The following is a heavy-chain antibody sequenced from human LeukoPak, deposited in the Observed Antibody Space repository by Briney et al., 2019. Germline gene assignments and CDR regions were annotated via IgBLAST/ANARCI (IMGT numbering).Heavy chain of an antibody. J-gene: IGHJ4*02. D-gene: IGHD6-19*01. Sequence: GGSLRLSCAASGFTFSSYSINWVRQAPGKGLEWVSYISGSSTTIYYADSVKGRFTISRDNAKNSLYLQMNSLRDEDTAVYYCAREVAGTPDHWGQGTRVTVSS. CDR3: AREVAGTPDH. CDR1: GFTFSSYS. CDR2: ISGSSTTI. V-gene: IGHV3-48*02.